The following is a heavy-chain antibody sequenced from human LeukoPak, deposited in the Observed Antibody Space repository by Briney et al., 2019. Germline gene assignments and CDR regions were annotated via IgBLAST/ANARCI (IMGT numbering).Heavy chain of an antibody. Sequence: GGSLRLSCAASGVTFSTYSMNWVRQAPGKGREWVSYISSRSSYIYYADSVKGRFTISRDNAKNSLYLQMNSLRAEDTAVYCCARELKDYYSMDVWGQGTTVTVSS. CDR2: ISSRSSYI. CDR1: GVTFSTYS. CDR3: ARELKDYYSMDV. V-gene: IGHV3-21*01. J-gene: IGHJ6*02.